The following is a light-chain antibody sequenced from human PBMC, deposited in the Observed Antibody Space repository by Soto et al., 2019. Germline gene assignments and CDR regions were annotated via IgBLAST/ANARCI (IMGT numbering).Light chain of an antibody. V-gene: IGKV3-11*01. CDR3: QQRANWPLT. CDR2: DAF. Sequence: EIVLTQSPATLSLSPGERATLSCRASQCISSFLAWYQHKPGQAPRLLIYDAFNRATGIPARFSGSGSGTDFTLTISGLEPEDFALYYCQQRANWPLTFGGGTKVEIK. CDR1: QCISSF. J-gene: IGKJ4*01.